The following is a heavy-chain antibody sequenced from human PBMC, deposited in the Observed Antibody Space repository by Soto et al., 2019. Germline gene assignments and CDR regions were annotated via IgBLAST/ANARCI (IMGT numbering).Heavy chain of an antibody. CDR3: AKKVNSGPGSQYFDY. J-gene: IGHJ4*02. CDR1: GVTFSSYA. Sequence: GGSLRLSCAASGVTFSSYAMSWVRQTQGKGLEWVSGFRTGGDDGTTYYADSVKGRFTISRDNSKNTLFLQMNSLRAEDTAIYYCAKKVNSGPGSQYFDYWGQGTLVTVSS. D-gene: IGHD3-10*01. V-gene: IGHV3-23*01. CDR2: FRTGGDDGTT.